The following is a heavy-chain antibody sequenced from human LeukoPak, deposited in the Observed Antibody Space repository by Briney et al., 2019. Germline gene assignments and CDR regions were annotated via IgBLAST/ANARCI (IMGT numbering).Heavy chain of an antibody. D-gene: IGHD3-22*01. CDR1: GYSFTSYC. CDR3: ARCLGDSSGYYYGRYYMDV. J-gene: IGHJ6*03. V-gene: IGHV5-51*01. CDR2: IYPGDSDT. Sequence: PVESLKISCEGSGYSFTSYCIGGVRQMPGKGLEWMGIIYPGDSDTRYSPSFQGQVPISADKSISTAYLQWSSLKASDTAMYYCARCLGDSSGYYYGRYYMDVWGKGTTVTISS.